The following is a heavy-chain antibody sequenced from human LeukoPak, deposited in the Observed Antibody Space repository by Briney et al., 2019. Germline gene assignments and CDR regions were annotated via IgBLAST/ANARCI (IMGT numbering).Heavy chain of an antibody. J-gene: IGHJ4*02. CDR3: ARGRIVVVPAAIGY. CDR1: GFTFSSYA. V-gene: IGHV3-30-3*01. CDR2: ISYDGSNK. Sequence: GRSLRLSCAASGFTFSSYAMHWVRQAPGKGLEWVAVISYDGSNKYYADSVKGRFTISRDNSKNTLYLQMNSLRAGDTAVYYCARGRIVVVPAAIGYWGQGTLVTVSS. D-gene: IGHD2-2*01.